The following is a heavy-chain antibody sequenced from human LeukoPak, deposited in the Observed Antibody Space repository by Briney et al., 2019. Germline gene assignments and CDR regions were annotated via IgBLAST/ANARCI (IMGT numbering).Heavy chain of an antibody. Sequence: SETLSLTCTVSGYSISSGYYWGWIRQPPGKGLEWIGSIYHSGSTYYNPSLKSRVTISVDTSKNQFSLKLSSVTAADTAVYYCARGGNWGTYFDYWGQGTLVTVSS. J-gene: IGHJ4*02. CDR2: IYHSGST. CDR1: GYSISSGYY. CDR3: ARGGNWGTYFDY. D-gene: IGHD7-27*01. V-gene: IGHV4-38-2*02.